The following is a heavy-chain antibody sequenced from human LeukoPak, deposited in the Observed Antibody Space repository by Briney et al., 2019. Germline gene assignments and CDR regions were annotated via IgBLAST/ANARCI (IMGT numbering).Heavy chain of an antibody. CDR2: ISSSSSYI. V-gene: IGHV3-21*01. J-gene: IGHJ4*02. Sequence: GGSLRLSCAASGFTFSSYSMNWVRQAPGKGLEWVSSISSSSSYIYYADSVKGRFTISRDNAKNSLYLQMNRLRAEDTAVYYCARGGYCSGGSCYFDTDYWGQGTLVTVSS. CDR1: GFTFSSYS. D-gene: IGHD2-15*01. CDR3: ARGGYCSGGSCYFDTDY.